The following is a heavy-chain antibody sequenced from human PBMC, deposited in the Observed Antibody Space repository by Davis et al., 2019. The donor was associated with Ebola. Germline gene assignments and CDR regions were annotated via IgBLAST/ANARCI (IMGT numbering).Heavy chain of an antibody. Sequence: PSETLSLTCTVSGGSISSYYWSWIRQPPGKGLEWIGYIYYSGSTNYNPSLKSRVTISVDTSKNQFSLKLSSVTAADTAVYYCARGGWGSGYYHYGMDVWGQGTTVTVSS. CDR2: IYYSGST. D-gene: IGHD7-27*01. J-gene: IGHJ6*02. CDR1: GGSISSYY. CDR3: ARGGWGSGYYHYGMDV. V-gene: IGHV4-59*01.